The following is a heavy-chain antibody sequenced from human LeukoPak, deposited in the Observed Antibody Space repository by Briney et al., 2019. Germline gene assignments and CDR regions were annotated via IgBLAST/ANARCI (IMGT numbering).Heavy chain of an antibody. Sequence: SETLSLTCTVSGGSISSYYWSWSRQPPGKGLEWIGYIYYSGSTNYNPSLKSRVTISVDTSKNQFSLKLSSVTAADTTVYYCARGPTYYDFWSGYYYWGQGTLVTVSS. V-gene: IGHV4-59*01. CDR1: GGSISSYY. CDR2: IYYSGST. CDR3: ARGPTYYDFWSGYYY. J-gene: IGHJ4*02. D-gene: IGHD3-3*01.